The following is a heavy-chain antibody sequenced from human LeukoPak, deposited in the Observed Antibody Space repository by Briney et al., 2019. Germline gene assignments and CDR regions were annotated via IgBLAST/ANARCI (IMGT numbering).Heavy chain of an antibody. D-gene: IGHD4-17*01. CDR3: ARDYGDNYYYYGMDV. CDR2: IIPIFGTA. CDR1: GGTFSSYA. V-gene: IGHV1-69*13. Sequence: GASVKVSCKASGGTFSSYAISWVRQAPGQGLEWMGGIIPIFGTANYAQKFQGRVTITADESTSTAYMELSSLRSEDTAVYYCARDYGDNYYYYGMDVWGQGTTVTVSS. J-gene: IGHJ6*02.